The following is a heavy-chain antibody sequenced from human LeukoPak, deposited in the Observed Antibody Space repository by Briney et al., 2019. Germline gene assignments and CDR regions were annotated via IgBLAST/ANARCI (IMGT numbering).Heavy chain of an antibody. CDR3: ARDGCSSTSCYFGLESYYYYGMDV. J-gene: IGHJ6*02. CDR1: GFTFSTYW. CDR2: IKHDGSQK. D-gene: IGHD2-2*01. Sequence: GGTLRLSCVASGFTFSTYWMSWVRQAPGKGLEWVAHIKHDGSQKYYVDSVKGRFTISRDNAENSLSLQMNSLRDEDTAVYYCARDGCSSTSCYFGLESYYYYGMDVWGQGTTVTVSS. V-gene: IGHV3-7*01.